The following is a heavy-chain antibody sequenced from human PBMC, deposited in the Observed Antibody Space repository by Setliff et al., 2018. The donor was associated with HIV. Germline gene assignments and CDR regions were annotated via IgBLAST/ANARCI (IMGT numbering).Heavy chain of an antibody. V-gene: IGHV4-38-2*02. J-gene: IGHJ2*01. CDR1: GYSINSAYY. CDR2: IYHSGTT. D-gene: IGHD1-1*01. Sequence: PSETLSLTCTVSGYSINSAYYWGWIRQPPGKGLEWIGTIYHSGTTYYNPSLKSRVTISVDTSKNHFSLKLTSVTAADTAVYYCARDIIARTYWYFDLWGRGTLVTVSS. CDR3: ARDIIARTYWYFDL.